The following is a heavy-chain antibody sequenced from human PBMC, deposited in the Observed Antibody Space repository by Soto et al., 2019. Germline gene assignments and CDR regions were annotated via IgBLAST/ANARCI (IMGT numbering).Heavy chain of an antibody. V-gene: IGHV4-4*02. D-gene: IGHD5-12*01. Sequence: QVQLQESGPGLVKPSGTLSLTCAVSGGSISSSNWWSWVRQPPGKGLEWIGEIYHSGSTNYNPSLKSRVTISVDKSKNQFSLKLSSVTAADTAVYYCAREGDIVATIQGKGDYYYYGMDVWGQGTTVTVSS. J-gene: IGHJ6*02. CDR1: GGSISSSNW. CDR2: IYHSGST. CDR3: AREGDIVATIQGKGDYYYYGMDV.